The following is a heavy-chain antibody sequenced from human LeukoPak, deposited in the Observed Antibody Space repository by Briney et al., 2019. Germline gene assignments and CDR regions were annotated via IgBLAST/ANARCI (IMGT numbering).Heavy chain of an antibody. V-gene: IGHV4-34*01. CDR3: ARGPVRLARPYDF. Sequence: SSETLSLTCTAQGGSLSGAYWTWIRQPPGKGLEWIGEINHTGSTNYNPSFKSRVTMSADTPKNQFSLNLTSVTAADTALYYCARGPVRLARPYDFWGQGTLVTVSS. D-gene: IGHD3-9*01. CDR2: INHTGST. J-gene: IGHJ4*02. CDR1: GGSLSGAY.